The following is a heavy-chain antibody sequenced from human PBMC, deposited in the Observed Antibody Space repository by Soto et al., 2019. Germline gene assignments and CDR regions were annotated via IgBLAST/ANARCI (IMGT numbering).Heavy chain of an antibody. V-gene: IGHV4-59*01. CDR2: IYNSGRY. J-gene: IGHJ4*02. CDR3: ARTLPNRQLFDS. D-gene: IGHD1-1*01. CDR1: GGFS. Sequence: SETLSLTCTVSGGFSWGWIRQSPDKGLEWIGYIYNSGRYNYNPSLESRLTISIDTSKNQFSLRLASVTAADTAVYYCARTLPNRQLFDSWSQGTLVTV.